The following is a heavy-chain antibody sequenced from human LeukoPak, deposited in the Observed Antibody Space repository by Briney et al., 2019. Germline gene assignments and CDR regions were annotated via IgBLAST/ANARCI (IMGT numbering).Heavy chain of an antibody. CDR1: GFTISSYS. CDR2: ISSSGITI. D-gene: IGHD2-15*01. Sequence: GGSLRLSCAASGFTISSYSMSWVRQAPGKGLEWVSYISSSGITIYYADSVGGRFTISRDNAKNSLYLQMNSLRAEDTAVYYCARARSAYYFDYWGQGTLVTVSS. V-gene: IGHV3-48*01. CDR3: ARARSAYYFDY. J-gene: IGHJ4*02.